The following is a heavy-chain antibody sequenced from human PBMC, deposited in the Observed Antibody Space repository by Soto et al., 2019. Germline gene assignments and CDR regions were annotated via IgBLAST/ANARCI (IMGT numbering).Heavy chain of an antibody. J-gene: IGHJ3*02. D-gene: IGHD2-15*01. CDR3: ARDRGDCSGGSCYSDAFDI. V-gene: IGHV3-11*01. CDR2: ISSSGSTI. Sequence: GGSLRLSCAASGFTFSDYYMSWIRQAPGKGLEWVSYISSSGSTIYYADSVKGRFTISRDNAKNSLYLQMNSLRAEDTAVYYCARDRGDCSGGSCYSDAFDIWGQGTMVTVSS. CDR1: GFTFSDYY.